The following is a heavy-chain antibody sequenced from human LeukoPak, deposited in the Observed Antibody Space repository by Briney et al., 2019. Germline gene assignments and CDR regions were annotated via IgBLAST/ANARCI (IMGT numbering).Heavy chain of an antibody. V-gene: IGHV4-59*08. J-gene: IGHJ4*02. CDR2: IYYSGST. Sequence: SETLSLTCTVSGDSINAYNWNWVRQPPGKGLEWTGYIYYSGSTDYNPSLKTRVTISVDTSKKQFSLRLTSVTAADTAVYYCARRFDSWGPGILVTVSS. CDR1: GDSINAYN. CDR3: ARRFDS.